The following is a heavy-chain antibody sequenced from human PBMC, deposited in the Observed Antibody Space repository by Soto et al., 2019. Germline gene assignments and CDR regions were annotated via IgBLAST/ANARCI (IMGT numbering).Heavy chain of an antibody. J-gene: IGHJ4*02. V-gene: IGHV3-30*18. D-gene: IGHD3-22*01. CDR1: GFTFSSHG. Sequence: GGGLRLSCAVSGFTFSSHGMQWVRQAPGKGLEWVAVIALDGSVSYYTDSVKGRFTVSRDNSKSILYLQMNSLRAEDTAVYHCAKEFRHDNWFFEHWGQGTQVTVSS. CDR2: IALDGSVS. CDR3: AKEFRHDNWFFEH.